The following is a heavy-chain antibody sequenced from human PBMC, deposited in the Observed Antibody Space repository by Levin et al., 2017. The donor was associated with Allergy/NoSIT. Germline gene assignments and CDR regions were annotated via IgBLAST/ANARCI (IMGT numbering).Heavy chain of an antibody. V-gene: IGHV3-33*01. CDR2: FWSDGSQT. D-gene: IGHD2-15*01. CDR3: ARDCDTNSRYSQFDP. Sequence: GGSLRLSCVASGFTFRNYGIHWVRQAPGKGLEWVAVFWSDGSQTYYADSVKGRFTISRDNSKNTVYLQMDTLKDEDTAIYYCARDCDTNSRYSQFDPWGQGTLVTVS. CDR1: GFTFRNYG. J-gene: IGHJ5*02.